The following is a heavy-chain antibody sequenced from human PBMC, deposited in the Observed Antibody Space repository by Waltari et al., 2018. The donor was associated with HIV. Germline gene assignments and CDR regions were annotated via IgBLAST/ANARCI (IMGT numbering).Heavy chain of an antibody. V-gene: IGHV1-69*06. CDR2: IIPAFGTA. D-gene: IGHD3-10*01. CDR3: ARDHRGSKLVYGLDV. CDR1: GGSFSSYA. Sequence: QVQLVQSGAEVKTPGSSVRVSCKASGGSFSSYASNWVRQAPRQGLEWMGGIIPAFGTAKYGPKFQGRVTSAAYKFTTTAYMDLSSLGSEDTAVYYCARDHRGSKLVYGLDVWGQGTTVTVSS. J-gene: IGHJ6*02.